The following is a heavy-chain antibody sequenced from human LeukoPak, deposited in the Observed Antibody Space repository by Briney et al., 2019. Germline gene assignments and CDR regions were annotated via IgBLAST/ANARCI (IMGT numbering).Heavy chain of an antibody. Sequence: SETLSLTCTVSGGSISPNYWSWIRQPPGKALEWIGFIFYRGTTNYNPSLKSRVTISVDTSKNHFSLKLSSVTAADTAVYHCARHTSYGGNSAFGDWGQGTLVTVSS. CDR1: GGSISPNY. J-gene: IGHJ4*02. V-gene: IGHV4-59*08. CDR3: ARHTSYGGNSAFGD. CDR2: IFYRGTT. D-gene: IGHD4-23*01.